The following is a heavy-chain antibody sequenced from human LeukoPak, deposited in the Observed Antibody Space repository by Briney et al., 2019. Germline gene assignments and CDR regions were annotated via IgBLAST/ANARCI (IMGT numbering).Heavy chain of an antibody. V-gene: IGHV3-23*01. CDR1: GFTFSSYA. CDR3: AKVATIFGVASDAFDI. Sequence: HPGGSLRLSCAASGFTFSSYAMSWVRQAPGKGLGWVPAISGSGGSTYYADSVKGRFTISRDNSKNTLYLQMNSLRAEDTAVYYCAKVATIFGVASDAFDIWGQGTMVTVSS. J-gene: IGHJ3*02. CDR2: ISGSGGST. D-gene: IGHD3-3*01.